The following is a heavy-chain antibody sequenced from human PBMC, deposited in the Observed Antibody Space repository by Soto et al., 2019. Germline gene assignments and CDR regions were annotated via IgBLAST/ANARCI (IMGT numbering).Heavy chain of an antibody. CDR1: GFTFSSYG. V-gene: IGHV3-30*18. D-gene: IGHD4-17*01. CDR2: ISYDGSNK. Sequence: QVQLVESGGGVVQPGRSLRLSCAASGFTFSSYGMHWVRQAPGKGLEWVAVISYDGSNKYYADSVKGRFTISRDNSKNTLYLQMNRLRAEDTAVYYCAKNPPPYGGNSDPWFAPWGQGTLVIVSS. J-gene: IGHJ5*02. CDR3: AKNPPPYGGNSDPWFAP.